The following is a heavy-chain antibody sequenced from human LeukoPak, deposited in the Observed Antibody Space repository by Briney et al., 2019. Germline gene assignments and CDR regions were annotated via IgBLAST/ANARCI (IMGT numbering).Heavy chain of an antibody. J-gene: IGHJ4*02. V-gene: IGHV3-23*01. D-gene: IGHD6-13*01. CDR3: ARDVSWGYFDD. Sequence: GGSLRLSCAASGFTFNKYAMSWVRQAPGKGLEWVSAITSAGGSTFYPGSVKGRFTISRDNSKNTLYLQMNSLRVEDTAVYYCARDVSWGYFDDWGQGTLVTVSS. CDR1: GFTFNKYA. CDR2: ITSAGGST.